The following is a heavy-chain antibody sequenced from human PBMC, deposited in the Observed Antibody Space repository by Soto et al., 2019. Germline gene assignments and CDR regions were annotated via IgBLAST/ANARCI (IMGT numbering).Heavy chain of an antibody. CDR3: ARVMPAAMVHAFDI. D-gene: IGHD2-2*01. CDR2: INPNSGGT. Sequence: GASVKVSCKASGYTFTGYYMPWVRQAPGQGLEWMGWINPNSGGTNYAQKFQGRVTMTRDTSISTAYRELSRLRSDDTAVYYWARVMPAAMVHAFDIWGQGTMVTVSS. V-gene: IGHV1-2*02. J-gene: IGHJ3*02. CDR1: GYTFTGYY.